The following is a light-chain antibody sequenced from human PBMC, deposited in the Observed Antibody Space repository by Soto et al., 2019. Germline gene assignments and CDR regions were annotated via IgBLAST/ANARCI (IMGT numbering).Light chain of an antibody. CDR1: SSDVGGYNY. J-gene: IGLJ1*01. CDR2: EVS. Sequence: QSVLTQPPSASGSPGQSVTISCTGTSSDVGGYNYVSWYQQHPGKAPKLMIYEVSKRPSGAPDRSSGSKSGNTASLTVSGLQAEDEADYYCSSYAGSNNPYVFGTGTKVTVL. CDR3: SSYAGSNNPYV. V-gene: IGLV2-8*01.